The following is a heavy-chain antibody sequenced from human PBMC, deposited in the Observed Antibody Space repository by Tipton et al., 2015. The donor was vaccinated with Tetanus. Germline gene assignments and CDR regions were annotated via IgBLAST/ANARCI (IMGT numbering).Heavy chain of an antibody. D-gene: IGHD3-3*01. CDR1: GFTFDDYA. CDR3: AKDRGIFEVVSEGGFDY. J-gene: IGHJ4*02. Sequence: SLRLSCAASGFTFDDYAMHWVRQAPGKGLEWVSGISWNSGSIGYADSVKGRFTISRDNAKNSLYLQMNSLRAEDTALYYCAKDRGIFEVVSEGGFDYWGRGTLVTVSS. V-gene: IGHV3-9*01. CDR2: ISWNSGSI.